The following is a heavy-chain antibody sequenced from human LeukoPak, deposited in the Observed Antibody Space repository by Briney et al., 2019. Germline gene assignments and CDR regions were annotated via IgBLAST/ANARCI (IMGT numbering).Heavy chain of an antibody. CDR3: TREVGYVGMSAS. CDR2: IKSKDSGCAI. CDR1: GFTFVDYA. D-gene: IGHD6-13*01. Sequence: GGSLRLSGTASGFTFVDYAMSWVRQAPGKGLVWVGLIKSKDSGCAIEYDPSVNVRFTISTDDSKSVPYLQMTSLKTEDKAACFCTREVGYVGMSASWGPGTLVTVS. J-gene: IGHJ4*02. V-gene: IGHV3-49*04.